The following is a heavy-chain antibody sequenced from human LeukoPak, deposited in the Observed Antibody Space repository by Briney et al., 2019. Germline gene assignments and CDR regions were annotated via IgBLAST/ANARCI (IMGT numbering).Heavy chain of an antibody. D-gene: IGHD3-3*01. J-gene: IGHJ4*02. CDR1: GGSISSSSYY. CDR3: ARHPPYYDFWSGYYMDY. V-gene: IGHV4-39*01. CDR2: IYYSGST. Sequence: SETLSLTCTVSGGSISSSSYYWGWIRQPPGKGLEWIVSIYYSGSTYYNPSLKSRVTISVDTSKNQFSLKLSSVTAADTAVYYCARHPPYYDFWSGYYMDYWGQGTLVTVSS.